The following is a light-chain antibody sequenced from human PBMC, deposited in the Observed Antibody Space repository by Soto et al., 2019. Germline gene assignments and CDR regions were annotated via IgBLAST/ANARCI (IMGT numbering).Light chain of an antibody. CDR2: DVS. Sequence: QSALTQPASVSGSPGQSITISCTGTSSDVGGYNYVSWYQKHPGKAPKLMIYDVSNRPSGVSNRFSGSKSGNTASLTISGLQAEDEADYYCSSYTSSSTTAYVFGTGTKRTVL. CDR3: SSYTSSSTTAYV. J-gene: IGLJ1*01. CDR1: SSDVGGYNY. V-gene: IGLV2-14*01.